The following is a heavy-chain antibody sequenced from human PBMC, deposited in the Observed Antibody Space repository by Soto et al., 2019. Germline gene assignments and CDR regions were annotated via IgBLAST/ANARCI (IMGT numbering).Heavy chain of an antibody. CDR1: GYTFTSYG. J-gene: IGHJ4*02. CDR2: ISAYNGNT. Sequence: ASVKVSCKASGYTFTSYGISWVRQAPGQGLEWMGWISAYNGNTNYAQKFQGRVTMTRDTSASTAYMELSSLRSEDTAVYYCAAATGDFWSGYYLFDYWGQGTLVTVSS. CDR3: AAATGDFWSGYYLFDY. V-gene: IGHV1-18*01. D-gene: IGHD3-3*01.